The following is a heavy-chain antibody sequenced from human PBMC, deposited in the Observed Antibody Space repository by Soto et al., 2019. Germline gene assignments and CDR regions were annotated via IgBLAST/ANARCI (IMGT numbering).Heavy chain of an antibody. J-gene: IGHJ3*02. D-gene: IGHD2-2*01. CDR1: GFTFSSYA. CDR3: AKDLRDGRSTSCYDAFDI. Sequence: GGSLRLSCAASGFTFSSYAMSWVRQAPGKGLEWVSAISGSGGSTYYADSVKGRFTISRDNSKNTLYLQMNSLRAEDTAVYYCAKDLRDGRSTSCYDAFDIWGQGTMVTVSS. V-gene: IGHV3-23*01. CDR2: ISGSGGST.